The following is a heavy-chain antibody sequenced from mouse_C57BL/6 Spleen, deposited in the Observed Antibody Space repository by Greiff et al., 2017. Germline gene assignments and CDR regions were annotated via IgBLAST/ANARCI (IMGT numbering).Heavy chain of an antibody. CDR2: INPNNGGT. J-gene: IGHJ4*01. CDR1: GYTFTDYN. Sequence: VQLKESGPELVKPGASVKIPCKASGYTFTDYNMDWVKQSHGKSLEWIGDINPNNGGTIYNQKFKGKATLTVDKSSSTAYMELRSLTSEDTAVYYCARASSDDYAMDYWGQGTSVTVSS. CDR3: ARASSDDYAMDY. D-gene: IGHD1-1*01. V-gene: IGHV1-18*01.